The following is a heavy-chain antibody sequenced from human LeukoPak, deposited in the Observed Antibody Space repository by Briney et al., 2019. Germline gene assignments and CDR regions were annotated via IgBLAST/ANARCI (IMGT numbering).Heavy chain of an antibody. J-gene: IGHJ4*02. CDR2: IYYSGST. D-gene: IGHD3-22*01. V-gene: IGHV4-59*01. CDR3: ARDRNYYDNSGYYSRGFDY. CDR1: GGSISSYY. Sequence: SDTLALTCTVSGGSISSYYWSWVRQPPGKGLEWIGYIYYSGSTNYNPSLKSRVTISVDTSKYPCSLKLGYATAADTAVYYCARDRNYYDNSGYYSRGFDYWGQGTLVTVSS.